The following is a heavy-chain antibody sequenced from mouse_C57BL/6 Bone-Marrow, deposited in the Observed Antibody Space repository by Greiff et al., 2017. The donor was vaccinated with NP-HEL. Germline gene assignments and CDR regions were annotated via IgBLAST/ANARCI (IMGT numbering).Heavy chain of an antibody. Sequence: DVHLVESGGGLVQPGGSLKLSCAASGFTFSDYYMYWVRPTPEKRLEWVAYISNGGGSTYYPDTVKGRFTISRDNAKNTLYLQMSRLKAEDTAMYYCARQLPFAYWGQGTLVTVSA. CDR3: ARQLPFAY. CDR2: ISNGGGST. V-gene: IGHV5-12*01. CDR1: GFTFSDYY. D-gene: IGHD2-12*01. J-gene: IGHJ3*01.